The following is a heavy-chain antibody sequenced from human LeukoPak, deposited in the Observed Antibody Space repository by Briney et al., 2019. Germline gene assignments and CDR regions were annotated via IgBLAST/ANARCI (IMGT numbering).Heavy chain of an antibody. Sequence: SDTLSLTCSLSRGAISGYYWSWIRQPPGKGLEWIGSIDYSGSTHDNPSLKSRVTISVDTSKNQFSLKLTSMIAADTAVYYCARADGSVAWGAFDIWGQGRMVTVSA. D-gene: IGHD3-10*01. CDR2: IDYSGST. CDR1: RGAISGYY. J-gene: IGHJ3*02. CDR3: ARADGSVAWGAFDI. V-gene: IGHV4-59*07.